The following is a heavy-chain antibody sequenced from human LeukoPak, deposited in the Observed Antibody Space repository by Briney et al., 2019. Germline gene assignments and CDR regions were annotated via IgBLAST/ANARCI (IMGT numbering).Heavy chain of an antibody. CDR3: ARAATTGTVDY. J-gene: IGHJ4*02. CDR2: INQGGSEK. CDR1: GFTFSNYW. V-gene: IGHV3-7*01. D-gene: IGHD1-1*01. Sequence: PGGSLRLSCAASGFTFSNYWMSWVRQAPGKGLERVANINQGGSEKYYVDSVEGRFTISRDNAKNSLYLQMDSLRAEDTAVFYCARAATTGTVDYWGQGTLVTVSS.